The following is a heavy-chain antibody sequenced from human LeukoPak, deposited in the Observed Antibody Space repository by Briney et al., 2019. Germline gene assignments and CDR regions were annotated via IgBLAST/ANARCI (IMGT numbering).Heavy chain of an antibody. D-gene: IGHD3-22*01. V-gene: IGHV1-58*01. CDR3: ARVPTMIVVDNAFDI. CDR1: GFTFTSSA. CDR2: IVVGSGNT. J-gene: IGHJ3*02. Sequence: GASVKVSCKASGFTFTSSAVQWVRQARGQRLEWIGWIVVGSGNTNYAQKFQGRVTITRDMSTSTAYMELSSLRSEDTAVYYCARVPTMIVVDNAFDIWGQGTMVTVSS.